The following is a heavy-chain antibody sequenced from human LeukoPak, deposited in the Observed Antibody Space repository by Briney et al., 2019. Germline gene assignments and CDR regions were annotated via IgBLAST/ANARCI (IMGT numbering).Heavy chain of an antibody. V-gene: IGHV4-59*01. CDR3: AASDYDFWSGYPDYFDY. CDR1: GGSISSYY. J-gene: IGHJ4*02. CDR2: IYYSGST. D-gene: IGHD3-3*01. Sequence: PSETLSLTCTVSGGSISSYYWSWIRQPPGKGLEWIGYIYYSGSTNYNPSLKSRVTISVDTSKNQFSLKLSSVTAADMAVYYCAASDYDFWSGYPDYFDYWGQGTLVTVSS.